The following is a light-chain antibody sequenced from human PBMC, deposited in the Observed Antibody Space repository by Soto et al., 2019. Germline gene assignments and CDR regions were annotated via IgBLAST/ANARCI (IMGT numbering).Light chain of an antibody. J-gene: IGKJ1*01. CDR3: QQHSSYPPA. CDR2: KVS. Sequence: DIQMTQSPPTLSASVGDRVTIICRASQSVNNWLAWYQQKPGKVPNLLISKVSTLEGGVPARFSGSGSGTEFTLTISSLQPDDTGTYYCQQHSSYPPAFGQGTKVDIK. V-gene: IGKV1-5*03. CDR1: QSVNNW.